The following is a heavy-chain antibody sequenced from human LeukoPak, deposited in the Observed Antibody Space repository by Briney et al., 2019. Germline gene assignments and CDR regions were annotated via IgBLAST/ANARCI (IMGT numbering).Heavy chain of an antibody. CDR3: AKGVATYYYDSSGYSTGMDV. D-gene: IGHD3-22*01. CDR1: GFTFSDYY. CDR2: ISSSGSTI. Sequence: PGGSLRLSCAASGFTFSDYYMSWIRQAPGKGLEWVSYISSSGSTIYYADSVKGRFTISRDNSKSTLYLQMNSLRAEDTAVYYCAKGVATYYYDSSGYSTGMDVWGQGTTVTVSS. V-gene: IGHV3-11*01. J-gene: IGHJ6*02.